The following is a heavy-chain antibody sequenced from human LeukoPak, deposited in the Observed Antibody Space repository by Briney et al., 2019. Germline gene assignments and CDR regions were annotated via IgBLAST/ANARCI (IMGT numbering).Heavy chain of an antibody. Sequence: GGSLRLSCAASGFIFSTYDMHWVRQAPGKGLEWVAVISYDRSNKYYADSVKGRFTISRDNSKNTLYLQMNSLRDEDTAMFYCAKDGSRSREVFPYYYGSGRLQYMDVWGKGTTVIISS. CDR2: ISYDRSNK. CDR3: AKDGSRSREVFPYYYGSGRLQYMDV. D-gene: IGHD3-10*01. J-gene: IGHJ6*03. CDR1: GFIFSTYD. V-gene: IGHV3-30*18.